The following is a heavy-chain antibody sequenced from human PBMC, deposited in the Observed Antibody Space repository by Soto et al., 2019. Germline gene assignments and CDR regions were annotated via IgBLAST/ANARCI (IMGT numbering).Heavy chain of an antibody. CDR2: IIPIFGTA. V-gene: IGHV1-69*13. Sequence: GASVKVFCKASGGTFSSYAISWVRQAPGQGLEWMGGIIPIFGTANYAQKFQGRVTITADESTSTAYMELSSLRSEDTAVYYCASSLAAAGPYYFDYWGQGTLVTVSS. D-gene: IGHD6-13*01. CDR3: ASSLAAAGPYYFDY. CDR1: GGTFSSYA. J-gene: IGHJ4*02.